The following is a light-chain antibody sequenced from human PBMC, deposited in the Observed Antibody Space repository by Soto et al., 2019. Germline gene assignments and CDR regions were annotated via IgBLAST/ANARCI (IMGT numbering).Light chain of an antibody. J-gene: IGKJ5*01. CDR1: QTVRTY. CDR2: AAS. CDR3: QQTLSTPIT. V-gene: IGKV1-39*01. Sequence: DIQMTQSPSSLFASVGDRVTITCRASQTVRTYLNWYQQRPGKAPTLLIYAASSLQSSVPPRFSGARSETDFTLTINGLQPEDFATYYCQQTLSTPITFGPGTRLE.